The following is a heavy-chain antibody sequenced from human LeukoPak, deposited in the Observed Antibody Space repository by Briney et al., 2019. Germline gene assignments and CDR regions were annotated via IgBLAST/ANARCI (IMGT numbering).Heavy chain of an antibody. D-gene: IGHD3-10*01. Sequence: PGGSLRLSCAASGFTFDDYGMSWVRQAPGKGLEWVSGINWNGGSTGHADSVKGRFTISRDNAKNSLYLQMNSLRAEDTALYYCARWVSMVRGVVPFDYWGQGTLVTVSS. V-gene: IGHV3-20*04. CDR3: ARWVSMVRGVVPFDY. CDR2: INWNGGST. J-gene: IGHJ4*02. CDR1: GFTFDDYG.